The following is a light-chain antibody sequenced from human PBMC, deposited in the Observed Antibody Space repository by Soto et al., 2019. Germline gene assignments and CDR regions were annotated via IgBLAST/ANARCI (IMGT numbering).Light chain of an antibody. CDR3: GSYTGTSTVV. CDR2: DVS. J-gene: IGLJ2*01. Sequence: QSALTQPASVSGSPGQSITISCAGTSSDIGAYNYVSWYQQNPGKAPKLIIFDVSDRPSGVSSRFSGSKFGNTASLTISGIQAEDEADYYCGSYTGTSTVVLGGGTKLTVL. V-gene: IGLV2-14*03. CDR1: SSDIGAYNY.